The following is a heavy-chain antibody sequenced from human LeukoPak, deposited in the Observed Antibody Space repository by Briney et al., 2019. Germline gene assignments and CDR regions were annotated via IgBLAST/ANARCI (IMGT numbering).Heavy chain of an antibody. D-gene: IGHD1-26*01. J-gene: IGHJ4*02. CDR3: AMEGYSGNYPAY. CDR1: GFTFNTYS. CDR2: ISSSSTYI. Sequence: GSLRLSCAASGFTFNTYSMNWVRQAPGKGLEWVSSISSSSTYIYYADSVKGRFTISRDNAKNSLYLQMNSLRAEDTAVYYCAMEGYSGNYPAYWGQGTLVTVSS. V-gene: IGHV3-21*01.